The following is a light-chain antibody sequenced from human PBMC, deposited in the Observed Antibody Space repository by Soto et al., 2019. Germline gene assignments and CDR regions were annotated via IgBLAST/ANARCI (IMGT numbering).Light chain of an antibody. Sequence: DIQMTQSPSSLSASVGDRVTITCWSSQSISSYLNWYQQKPGKAPELLIYAASSLQSGVPSRFSGSGSGTDFTLTIGSLQPEDFAVYYCQQYGSSQGFTFGPGTKVDIK. J-gene: IGKJ3*01. V-gene: IGKV1-39*01. CDR2: AAS. CDR1: QSISSY. CDR3: QQYGSSQGFT.